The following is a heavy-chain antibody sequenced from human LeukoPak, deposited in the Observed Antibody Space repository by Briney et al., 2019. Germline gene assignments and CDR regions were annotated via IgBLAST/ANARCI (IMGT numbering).Heavy chain of an antibody. CDR2: FSASGGST. J-gene: IGHJ4*02. CDR1: GFTFSDYA. Sequence: GRSLRLSCAASGFTFSDYALSWVGKPPGKGLEGGSAFSASGGSTYYAGSVKGRFTIPRDNSKNTLYCQMTSLRAEDTAVYYCAKVLSAGAGLPYFDYWGQGTLVTVPS. D-gene: IGHD3-16*01. CDR3: AKVLSAGAGLPYFDY. V-gene: IGHV3-23*01.